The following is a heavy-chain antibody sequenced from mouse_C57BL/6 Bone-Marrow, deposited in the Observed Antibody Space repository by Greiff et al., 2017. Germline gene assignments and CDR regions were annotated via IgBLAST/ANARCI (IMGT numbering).Heavy chain of an antibody. CDR1: GYSFTGYY. CDR3: AREENYDGFDY. V-gene: IGHV1-42*01. Sequence: VQLQQSGPELVKPGASVKISCKASGYSFTGYYMNWVKQSPEKSLEWIGEINPSTGGTTYNQKFKAKATLTVDKSSSTAYMQLKSLTSEDSAVYYCAREENYDGFDYWGQGTTLTVSS. D-gene: IGHD2-4*01. J-gene: IGHJ2*01. CDR2: INPSTGGT.